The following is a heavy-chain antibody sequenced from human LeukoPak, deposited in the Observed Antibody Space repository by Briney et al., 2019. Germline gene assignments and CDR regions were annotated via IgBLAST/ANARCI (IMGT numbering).Heavy chain of an antibody. V-gene: IGHV1-69*13. D-gene: IGHD3-22*01. CDR3: ARDLRNYDSSGEFDP. CDR1: GGTFSSYA. Sequence: SVKVSCKASGGTFSSYAINWVRQAPGQGLEWMGGIIPIFGAANYAQKFQGRVTITADESTSTAYMELSSLRSEDTAVYYCARDLRNYDSSGEFDPWGQGTLVTVSS. CDR2: IIPIFGAA. J-gene: IGHJ5*02.